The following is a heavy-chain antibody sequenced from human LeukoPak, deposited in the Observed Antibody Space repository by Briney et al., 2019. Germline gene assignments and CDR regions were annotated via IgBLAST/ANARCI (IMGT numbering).Heavy chain of an antibody. Sequence: GGSLRLSCAASGFTFSIYAMHWVRQASGKGLEWVGRIRSKANSYATAYAASVKGRFTISRDDSKNTAYLQMNSLKTEDTAVYYCTRMNWYFDLWGRGTLVTVSS. CDR1: GFTFSIYA. CDR2: IRSKANSYAT. V-gene: IGHV3-73*01. CDR3: TRMNWYFDL. J-gene: IGHJ2*01.